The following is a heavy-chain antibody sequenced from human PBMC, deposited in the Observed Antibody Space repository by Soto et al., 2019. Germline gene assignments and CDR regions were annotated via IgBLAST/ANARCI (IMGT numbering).Heavy chain of an antibody. CDR3: ARGRSTAAGTRGVFDP. J-gene: IGHJ5*02. Sequence: SETLSLTCAVYGGSFSGYYWSWIRQPPGKGLEWIGEINHSGSTNYNPSLKSRVTISVDTSKNQFSLKLSSVTAADTAVYYCARGRSTAAGTRGVFDPWGQGTLVTVSS. CDR1: GGSFSGYY. D-gene: IGHD6-13*01. V-gene: IGHV4-34*01. CDR2: INHSGST.